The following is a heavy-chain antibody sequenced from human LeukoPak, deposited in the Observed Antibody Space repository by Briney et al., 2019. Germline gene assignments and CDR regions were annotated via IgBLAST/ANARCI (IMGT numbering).Heavy chain of an antibody. CDR1: GFTFSGFW. J-gene: IGHJ6*02. Sequence: QPGGSLRLSCAASGFTFSGFWMTWVRQAPGKGLEWVANIKQDGTEIYCVDSVKGRFTISRDNAKNSLYLQMNSLRAEDTAVYYCARHYYYAVDVWGQGTTVTVSS. CDR2: IKQDGTEI. CDR3: ARHYYYAVDV. V-gene: IGHV3-7*04.